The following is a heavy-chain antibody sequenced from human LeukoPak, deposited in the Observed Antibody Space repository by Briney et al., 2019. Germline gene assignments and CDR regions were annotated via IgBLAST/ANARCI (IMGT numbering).Heavy chain of an antibody. V-gene: IGHV4-39*07. CDR1: GGSISSSSYY. CDR2: IYYSGST. Sequence: PSETLSLTCTVSGGSISSSSYYWGWIRQPPGKGLEWIGSIYYSGSTYYNPSLKSRVTISVDTSKNQFSLKLSSVTAADTAVYYCRSGSSVPDAFDIWGQGTMVTVSS. CDR3: RSGSSVPDAFDI. D-gene: IGHD1-26*01. J-gene: IGHJ3*02.